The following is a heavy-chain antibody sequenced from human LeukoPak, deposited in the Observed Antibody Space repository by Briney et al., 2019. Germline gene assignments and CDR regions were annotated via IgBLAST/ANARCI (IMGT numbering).Heavy chain of an antibody. CDR3: TRLSLGDTYGSDADNFDY. V-gene: IGHV3-73*01. Sequence: PGVSLRLSCAASGFTFSGSAVLWVRQASGEGLEWVGRITCLWDRCATAYAASVKGRFTLSRDDSKNTADLQMNSLKTEDTAVYYCTRLSLGDTYGSDADNFDYWGQGTLGTLSS. D-gene: IGHD5-18*01. CDR2: ITCLWDRCAT. CDR1: GFTFSGSA. J-gene: IGHJ4*02.